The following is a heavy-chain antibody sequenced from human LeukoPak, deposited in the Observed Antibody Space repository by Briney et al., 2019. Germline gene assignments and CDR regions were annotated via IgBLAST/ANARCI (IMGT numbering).Heavy chain of an antibody. Sequence: GASVKVSCKASGGTFSSYAISWVRQAPGQGLEWMGGIIPIFGTANYAQKFQGRVTITADESTSTAYMELSSLRSEDTAVYYCARGSPTMIVVVTHGWFDPWGQGTLVTVSS. CDR2: IIPIFGTA. D-gene: IGHD3-22*01. CDR3: ARGSPTMIVVVTHGWFDP. CDR1: GGTFSSYA. V-gene: IGHV1-69*13. J-gene: IGHJ5*02.